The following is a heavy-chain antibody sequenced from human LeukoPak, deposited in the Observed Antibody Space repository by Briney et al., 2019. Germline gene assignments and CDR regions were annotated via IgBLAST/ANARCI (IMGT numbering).Heavy chain of an antibody. Sequence: GGSLRLSCAASGFTFSSYWMSWVRQAPGKGLEWVANIKQDGSEKYCVDSVKGRFTISRDNAKNSLYLQMNSLRAEDTAVYYCARAGYYRTPIFDYWGQGTLVTVSS. J-gene: IGHJ4*02. CDR3: ARAGYYRTPIFDY. CDR2: IKQDGSEK. CDR1: GFTFSSYW. D-gene: IGHD3-9*01. V-gene: IGHV3-7*01.